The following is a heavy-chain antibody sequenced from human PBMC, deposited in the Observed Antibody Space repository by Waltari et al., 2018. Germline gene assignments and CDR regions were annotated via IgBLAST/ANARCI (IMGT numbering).Heavy chain of an antibody. V-gene: IGHV3-74*01. J-gene: IGHJ4*02. CDR2: IKNDGNWR. CDR3: VRDTPVTRVDH. Sequence: EVQLVESGGGLVQPGGSLRLSCADSGFTFSSSWMHWACQAPGKGLVWVSRIKNDGNWRSYADSVEGRFTISRDDARNTVYLQMHSLRVEDTAVYYCVRDTPVTRVDHWGQGTLVTVSS. D-gene: IGHD4-17*01. CDR1: GFTFSSSW.